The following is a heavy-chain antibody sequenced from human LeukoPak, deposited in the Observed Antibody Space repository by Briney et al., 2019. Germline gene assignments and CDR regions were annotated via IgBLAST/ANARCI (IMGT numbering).Heavy chain of an antibody. CDR2: IYYSGST. Sequence: SETLSLTCTVSGGSISSYCWSWLRQPPGKGLEWIGYIYYSGSTNYNPSLKSRVTISVDTSKNQFSLKLRFVTAADTAVYYCARGRRAVASYGMDVWGRGTTVTVSS. CDR3: ARGRRAVASYGMDV. CDR1: GGSISSYC. J-gene: IGHJ6*02. D-gene: IGHD6-19*01. V-gene: IGHV4-59*01.